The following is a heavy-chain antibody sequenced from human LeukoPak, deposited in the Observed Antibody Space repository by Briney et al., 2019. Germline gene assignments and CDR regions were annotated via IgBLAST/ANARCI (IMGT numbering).Heavy chain of an antibody. CDR1: GFTFGSNA. J-gene: IGHJ4*02. D-gene: IGHD3-10*01. V-gene: IGHV3-23*01. CDR3: AKRVIRGVLGYFDY. Sequence: PGGSLRLSCVASGFTFGSNAMSWVRQAPGKGLEWVSAISGTGGSTYYADSVKGRFTISRDSSKNTLYLQMDSLRAEDTAVYYCAKRVIRGVLGYFDYWGQGTLVTVSS. CDR2: ISGTGGST.